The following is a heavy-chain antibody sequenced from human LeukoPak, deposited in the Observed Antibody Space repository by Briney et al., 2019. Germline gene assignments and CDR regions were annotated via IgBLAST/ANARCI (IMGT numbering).Heavy chain of an antibody. D-gene: IGHD1-26*01. CDR3: VSLGATTIYYYGMDV. CDR1: GYTFTDYY. V-gene: IGHV1-2*02. CDR2: INPNSGGT. Sequence: ASVTVSFKASGYTFTDYYLHWVRQAPGQGLEWMGWINPNSGGTNYAQKFQGRVTMTRDTSISTVYMELSRLSSDDTAVYYCVSLGATTIYYYGMDVWGQGTTVTVSS. J-gene: IGHJ6*02.